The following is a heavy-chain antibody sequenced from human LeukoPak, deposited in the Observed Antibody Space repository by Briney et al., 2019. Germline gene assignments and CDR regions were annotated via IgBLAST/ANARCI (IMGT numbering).Heavy chain of an antibody. CDR1: GFTFSSYW. V-gene: IGHV3-30*02. Sequence: PGGSLRLSCAASGFTFSSYWMHWVRQAPGKGLEWVAFIRYDGGYKYYADSVKGRFTVSRDNSKNTLYLQLNSLRAEDTAVYYCARIRFIKGPDYPYMDVWGKGTTVTISS. J-gene: IGHJ6*03. CDR3: ARIRFIKGPDYPYMDV. D-gene: IGHD3-10*01. CDR2: IRYDGGYK.